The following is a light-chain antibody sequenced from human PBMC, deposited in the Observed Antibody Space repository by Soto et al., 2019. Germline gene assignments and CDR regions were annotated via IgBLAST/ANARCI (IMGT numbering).Light chain of an antibody. V-gene: IGKV1-12*01. CDR3: QQANSFPRT. CDR1: QGINSW. CDR2: SAS. Sequence: DLQMTQSPSSVSASVGDRVTITCRASQGINSWLAWYQQKPGKAPKLLIYSASFLQTGVPSRFSGSGSGTDFTLTISSLQTEDSATYYCQQANSFPRTFGGGTKVEIK. J-gene: IGKJ4*01.